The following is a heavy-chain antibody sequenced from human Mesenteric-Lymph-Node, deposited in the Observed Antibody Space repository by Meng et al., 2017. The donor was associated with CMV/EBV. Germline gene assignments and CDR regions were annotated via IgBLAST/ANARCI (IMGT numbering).Heavy chain of an antibody. Sequence: GGSLRLSCAASGFSFGDYYMSWVRQAPGKGLEWISYISSSGNTIYYADSVKGRFTISRDNAKNSSYLQMNSLRAEDTAVYYCARHRRQLVTPFDYWGQGTLVTVSS. CDR1: GFSFGDYY. CDR3: ARHRRQLVTPFDY. J-gene: IGHJ4*02. CDR2: ISSSGNTI. V-gene: IGHV3-11*01. D-gene: IGHD6-6*01.